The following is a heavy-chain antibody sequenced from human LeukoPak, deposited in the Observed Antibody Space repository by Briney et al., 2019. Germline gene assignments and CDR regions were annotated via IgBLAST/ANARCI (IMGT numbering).Heavy chain of an antibody. CDR1: GGTFSSCA. D-gene: IGHD2-15*01. V-gene: IGHV1-69*04. J-gene: IGHJ5*02. Sequence: SVTLSCKASGGTFSSCAISWVRQAPGQGLEWMGRIIPSLDVANYAQKFQGRVTITAYKSTSTVYMELSSLKSEDTAVYYCVYCSGGSCFASNWFDPWGQGTLVTVSS. CDR2: IIPSLDVA. CDR3: VYCSGGSCFASNWFDP.